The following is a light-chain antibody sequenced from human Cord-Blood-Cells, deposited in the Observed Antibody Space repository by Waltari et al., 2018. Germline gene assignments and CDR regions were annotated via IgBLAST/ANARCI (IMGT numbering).Light chain of an antibody. CDR1: QGILNY. Sequence: QMTQSPSSLSASVGDRVTITCRASQGILNYLAWYHQKPGKVPKLLLYGASTLQSGVPIRFSGSGSGTDFNFNISSRQPEDVATYYCEKYNSAPFTFGPGTKVDIK. V-gene: IGKV1-27*01. CDR2: GAS. CDR3: EKYNSAPFT. J-gene: IGKJ3*01.